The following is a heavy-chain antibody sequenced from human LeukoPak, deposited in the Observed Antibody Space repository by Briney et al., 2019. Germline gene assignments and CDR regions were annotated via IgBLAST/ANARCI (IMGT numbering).Heavy chain of an antibody. J-gene: IGHJ6*02. CDR2: IIPILGVA. CDR1: GYTFTSYG. V-gene: IGHV1-69*04. CDR3: ARGPLDYYDSSRIGYYYGMDV. D-gene: IGHD3-22*01. Sequence: SVKVSCKASGYTFTSYGISWVRQAPGQGLEWMGRIIPILGVANYAQKFQGRVTITADKSTSTAYMELSSLRSEDTAVYYCARGPLDYYDSSRIGYYYGMDVWGQGTTVTVSS.